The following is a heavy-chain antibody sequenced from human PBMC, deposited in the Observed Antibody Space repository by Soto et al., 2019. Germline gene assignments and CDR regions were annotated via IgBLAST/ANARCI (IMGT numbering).Heavy chain of an antibody. D-gene: IGHD3-16*01. V-gene: IGHV3-23*01. Sequence: GGSLRLSCAASGFTFDDYAMHWVRQAPGKGLEWVSAISGSGGSTYYADSVKGRFTISRDNSKNTLYLQMNSLRAEDTAVYYCAKVGFWDYYYGMDVWGQGTTVTVSS. J-gene: IGHJ6*02. CDR2: ISGSGGST. CDR1: GFTFDDYA. CDR3: AKVGFWDYYYGMDV.